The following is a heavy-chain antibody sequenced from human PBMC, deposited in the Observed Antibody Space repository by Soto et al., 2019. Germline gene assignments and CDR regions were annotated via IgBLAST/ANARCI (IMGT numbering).Heavy chain of an antibody. CDR2: INPRGGST. CDR1: GYPFTNFY. J-gene: IGHJ4*02. CDR3: ARADYYGSSGYHLDY. Sequence: QVQVVQSGAEVKRPGASVKVSCWASGYPFTNFYIHWVRQAPGQGLEWMGIINPRGGSTAYAQKLLGRVTMTRDTSTSTVYMEVSSLRSEDTAVYYCARADYYGSSGYHLDYWGQGTLVTVSS. V-gene: IGHV1-46*01. D-gene: IGHD3-22*01.